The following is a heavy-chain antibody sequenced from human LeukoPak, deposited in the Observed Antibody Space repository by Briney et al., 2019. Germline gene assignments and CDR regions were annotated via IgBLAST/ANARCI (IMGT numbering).Heavy chain of an antibody. J-gene: IGHJ4*02. CDR1: GFTVTSNY. CDR3: AREVRGYYFDY. D-gene: IGHD5-12*01. V-gene: IGHV3-53*01. Sequence: GGSLRLSCVASGFTVTSNYMTWVRQAPGKGLEWVSVISSGGNTYYADSVKGRFTISRDNSKNTVYLQMNGLRAEDTAVYYCAREVRGYYFDYWGQGTLVTASS. CDR2: ISSGGNT.